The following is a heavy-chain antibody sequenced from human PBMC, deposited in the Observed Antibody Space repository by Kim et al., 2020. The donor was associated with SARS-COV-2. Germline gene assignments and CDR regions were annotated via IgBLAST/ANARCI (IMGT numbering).Heavy chain of an antibody. CDR3: VKDDTVCDSHMSPYH. CDR2: ISYYGTVQ. D-gene: IGHD4-4*01. Sequence: GGSLRLSCAASGFVFGDFGMHWVRQVPGKGLECVALISYYGTVQYYADSVEGRFTISRDNSNNMFFLQMSVLTTEDTAVYLCVKDDTVCDSHMSPYHWG. V-gene: IGHV3-30*18. J-gene: IGHJ1*01. CDR1: GFVFGDFG.